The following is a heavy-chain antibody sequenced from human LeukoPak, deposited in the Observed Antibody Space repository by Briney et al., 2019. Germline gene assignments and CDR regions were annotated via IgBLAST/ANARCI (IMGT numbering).Heavy chain of an antibody. V-gene: IGHV3-30*03. CDR2: ISYDGSNK. D-gene: IGHD5-12*01. CDR1: GFTFRSYG. J-gene: IGHJ4*02. Sequence: GGSLRLSCAASGFTFRSYGIHWVRQAPGKGLEWVAVISYDGSNKYYADSVKGRFTISRDNSKNTLYLQMNSLRAEDTAVYYCAGQSGYDLNWGQGTLVTVSS. CDR3: AGQSGYDLN.